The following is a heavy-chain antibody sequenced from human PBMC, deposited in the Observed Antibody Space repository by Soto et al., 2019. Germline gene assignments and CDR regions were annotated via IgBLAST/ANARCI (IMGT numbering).Heavy chain of an antibody. CDR1: GDSIISSDFY. Sequence: SETLSLTCTVSGDSIISSDFYWGWVRQPPGKGLECIRSIFSLGSPYYKPCLKSRVAMSVDTSNNQFSLMLGSVTAAVKALYVCARHYLPLLKNNWFDPWGQGIMVTVSS. D-gene: IGHD1-26*01. J-gene: IGHJ5*02. CDR2: IFSLGSP. CDR3: ARHYLPLLKNNWFDP. V-gene: IGHV4-39*01.